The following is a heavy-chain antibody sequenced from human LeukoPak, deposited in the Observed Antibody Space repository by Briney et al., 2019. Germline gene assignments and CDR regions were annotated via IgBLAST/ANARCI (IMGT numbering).Heavy chain of an antibody. CDR1: GGSISSSSYY. Sequence: MPSETLSHTCTVSGGSISSSSYYWGWIRQPPGKGLEWIGSIYYSGSTYYNPSLKSRVTISVDTSKNQFSLKLSSVTAADTAVYYCGRLFLMITFGGVIVNAAGDAFDIWGQGTMVTVSS. J-gene: IGHJ3*02. D-gene: IGHD3-16*02. V-gene: IGHV4-39*01. CDR2: IYYSGST. CDR3: GRLFLMITFGGVIVNAAGDAFDI.